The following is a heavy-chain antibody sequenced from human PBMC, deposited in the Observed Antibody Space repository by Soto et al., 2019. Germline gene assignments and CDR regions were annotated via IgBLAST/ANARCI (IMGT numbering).Heavy chain of an antibody. J-gene: IGHJ6*02. CDR2: ISGSGGST. CDR3: AKYWRWFGELPMDV. Sequence: EVQLLESGGGLVQPGGSLRLSCAASGFTFSSYAMSWVRQAPGKGLEWVSAISGSGGSTYYAGSVKGRFTISRDNSKNTLYLQMNSLRAEDTAVYYCAKYWRWFGELPMDVWGQGTTVTVSS. D-gene: IGHD3-10*01. V-gene: IGHV3-23*01. CDR1: GFTFSSYA.